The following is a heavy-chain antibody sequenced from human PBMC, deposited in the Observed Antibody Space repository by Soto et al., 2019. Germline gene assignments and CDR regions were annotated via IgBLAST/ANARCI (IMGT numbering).Heavy chain of an antibody. D-gene: IGHD3-10*01. CDR3: ATDLAGSGSYLSRENWFDP. CDR1: GYTLTELS. Sequence: EASVKVSCKVSGYTLTELSMHWVRQAPGKGLEWMGGFDPEDGETIYAQKFQGRVTMTEDTSTDTAYMELSSLRSEDTAVYYCATDLAGSGSYLSRENWFDPWGQGTLVTVSS. J-gene: IGHJ5*02. V-gene: IGHV1-24*01. CDR2: FDPEDGET.